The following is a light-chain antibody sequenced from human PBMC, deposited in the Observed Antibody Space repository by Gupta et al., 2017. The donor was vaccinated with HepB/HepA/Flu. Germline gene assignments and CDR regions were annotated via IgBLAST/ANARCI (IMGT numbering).Light chain of an antibody. CDR3: QQYADSPCY. J-gene: IGKJ2*01. CDR2: DVS. CDR1: QTVARNY. Sequence: IVFTQTPGTLSLSPGERATISCRASQTVARNYLAWFQQKPGQAPRLLIYDVSNRATGVPDRFSGSGSGTDYTLTISRLEPEDVAVYSCQQYADSPCYFGQGTKLEIK. V-gene: IGKV3-20*01.